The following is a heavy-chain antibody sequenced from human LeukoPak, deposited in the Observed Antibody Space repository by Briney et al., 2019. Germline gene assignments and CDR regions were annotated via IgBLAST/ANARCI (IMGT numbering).Heavy chain of an antibody. CDR2: ISGSGGST. CDR3: AKGLQWLVAKYYFDY. Sequence: GGSLRLSXAASGFTFSSYAMSWVRQAPGKGLEWVSAISGSGGSTYYADSVKGRFTISRDNSKNTLYLQMNSLRAEDTAVYYCAKGLQWLVAKYYFDYWGQGTLVTVSS. CDR1: GFTFSSYA. J-gene: IGHJ4*02. D-gene: IGHD6-19*01. V-gene: IGHV3-23*01.